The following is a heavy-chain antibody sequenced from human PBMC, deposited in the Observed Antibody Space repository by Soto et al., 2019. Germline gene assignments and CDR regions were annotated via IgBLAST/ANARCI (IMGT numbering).Heavy chain of an antibody. CDR1: GGSISSGDYY. V-gene: IGHV4-61*08. CDR2: IYYSGST. D-gene: IGHD6-13*01. CDR3: ARAPGVKYSSSWYFDY. J-gene: IGHJ4*02. Sequence: SETLSLTCTVSGGSISSGDYYWSWIRQPPGKGLEWIGYIYYSGSTNYNPSLKSRVTISVDTSKNQFSLKLSSVTAADTAVYYCARAPGVKYSSSWYFDYWGQGTLVTVSS.